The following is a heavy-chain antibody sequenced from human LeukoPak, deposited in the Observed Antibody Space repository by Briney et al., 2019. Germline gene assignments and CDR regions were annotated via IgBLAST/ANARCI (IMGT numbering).Heavy chain of an antibody. Sequence: GTSLRLSCATSGFTFNNYPMHWVRQAPGKGLEWVAVIGYDGRFKFHSDSVKGRFTISRDDSENTLYLQMNSLRPEDTALYYCARVPRKGSPDYFDYWGQGTLVTVST. CDR1: GFTFNNYP. D-gene: IGHD3-10*01. CDR3: ARVPRKGSPDYFDY. V-gene: IGHV3-30*04. CDR2: IGYDGRFK. J-gene: IGHJ4*02.